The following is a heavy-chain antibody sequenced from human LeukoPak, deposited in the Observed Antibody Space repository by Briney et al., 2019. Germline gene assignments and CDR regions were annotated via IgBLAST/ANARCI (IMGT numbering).Heavy chain of an antibody. CDR2: INSDGSST. D-gene: IGHD4-17*01. CDR1: GFTFSSYW. Sequence: GGSLRLSCAASGFTFSSYWMHWVRQAPGKGLVWVSRINSDGSSTSYADSVKGRFTISRDNAKNTLYLQMNSLRAEDTAVYYCARSTVTTPLDYYYYMDVWSKGTTVTVSS. V-gene: IGHV3-74*01. CDR3: ARSTVTTPLDYYYYMDV. J-gene: IGHJ6*03.